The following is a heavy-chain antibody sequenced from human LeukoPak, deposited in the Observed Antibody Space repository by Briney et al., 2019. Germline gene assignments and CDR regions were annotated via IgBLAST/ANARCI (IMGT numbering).Heavy chain of an antibody. J-gene: IGHJ4*02. CDR1: GGSISNYY. CDR3: ARDSPGSYFDY. Sequence: PSETLSLTCTVSGGSISNYYWSWIRQPPGKGLEWIGYIYYSGSTNNNPSLKSRVTISVDTSKNQFSLKLNSVTAADTAVYYCARDSPGSYFDYWGQGTLVTVSS. V-gene: IGHV4-59*01. CDR2: IYYSGST.